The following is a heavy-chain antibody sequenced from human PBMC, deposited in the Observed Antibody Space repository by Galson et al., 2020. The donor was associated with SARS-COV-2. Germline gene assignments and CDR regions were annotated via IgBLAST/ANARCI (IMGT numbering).Heavy chain of an antibody. CDR3: ARGAGAWFGELLDY. CDR1: GYIFNNYA. V-gene: IGHV7-4-1*02. Sequence: ASVKVSCKDSGYIFNNYALNWVRQAPGQGLEWMAWINTNTGNPTYAQGFTGRFAFSLDTSISTAYLQISSLKAEDTAIYYCARGAGAWFGELLDYWGQGTLVTFSS. D-gene: IGHD3-10*01. CDR2: INTNTGNP. J-gene: IGHJ4*02.